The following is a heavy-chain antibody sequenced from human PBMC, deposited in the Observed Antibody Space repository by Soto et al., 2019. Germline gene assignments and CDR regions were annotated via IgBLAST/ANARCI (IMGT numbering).Heavy chain of an antibody. J-gene: IGHJ1*01. CDR3: ASARHVGP. CDR1: GFTFSNYW. D-gene: IGHD3-10*02. V-gene: IGHV3-7*01. Sequence: GGSLRLSCAASGFTFSNYWMSWVRQAPGKGLEWVANIKEDGSERNYVDSVKGRFTISRDNAENSLYLQMNSLRAEDTAVYYCASARHVGPWGQGTLVTVSS. CDR2: IKEDGSER.